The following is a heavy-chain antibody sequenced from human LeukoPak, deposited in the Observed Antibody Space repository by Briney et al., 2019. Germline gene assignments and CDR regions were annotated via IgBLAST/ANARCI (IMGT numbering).Heavy chain of an antibody. Sequence: GGSLRLSCAASGFTFITYAFHGVRQAPGKGLEYASAISNNGEDTYYADPVKGRFTISRDNSKNTLYLQMGSLSAEDMAVYYCVRGGGVVAGTYDYWGQGTLVTVSS. CDR3: VRGGGVVAGTYDY. CDR1: GFTFITYA. D-gene: IGHD6-19*01. CDR2: ISNNGEDT. J-gene: IGHJ4*02. V-gene: IGHV3-64*02.